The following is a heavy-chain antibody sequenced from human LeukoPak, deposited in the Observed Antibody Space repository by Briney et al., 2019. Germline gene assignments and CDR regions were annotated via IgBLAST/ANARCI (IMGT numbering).Heavy chain of an antibody. CDR3: ATERAGERPRPLLSYYYMDV. J-gene: IGHJ6*03. CDR2: IKQDGSEK. CDR1: GFTFGDYA. V-gene: IGHV3-7*01. D-gene: IGHD3-16*01. Sequence: GGSLRLSCTASGFTFGDYAMSWFRQAPGKGLEWVANIKQDGSEKHYVDSVKGRFTISRDNAKNSLYLQMNSLRAEDTAVYYCATERAGERPRPLLSYYYMDVWGKGTTVTISS.